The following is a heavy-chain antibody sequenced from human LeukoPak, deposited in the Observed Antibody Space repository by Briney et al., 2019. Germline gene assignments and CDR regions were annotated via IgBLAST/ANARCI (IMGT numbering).Heavy chain of an antibody. D-gene: IGHD3-10*01. CDR3: AKPTYGSGEYYFDY. J-gene: IGHJ4*02. V-gene: IGHV3-30*18. Sequence: GGSLRLSCAASGFTFSSYGMHWVRQAPGKGLEWVAVISYDGSNKYYADSVKGRFTISRDNSKNTLYLQMNSLRAEDTAVYYCAKPTYGSGEYYFDYWGQGTLVTVSS. CDR1: GFTFSSYG. CDR2: ISYDGSNK.